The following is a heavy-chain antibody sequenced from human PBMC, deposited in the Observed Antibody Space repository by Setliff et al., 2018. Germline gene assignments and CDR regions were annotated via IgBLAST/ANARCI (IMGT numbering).Heavy chain of an antibody. CDR1: GGSLSADYY. CDR2: VHPDGST. Sequence: SETLSLTCTVSGGSLSADYYWSWIRQPAGKGLEWIGHVHPDGSTNYNPSLYSRLIISVDTSKNQFSLRLTSVTAADTAVYYCVRALLWSGEGRFDPWGQGTLVTVSS. V-gene: IGHV4-61*09. D-gene: IGHD2-8*02. CDR3: VRALLWSGEGRFDP. J-gene: IGHJ5*02.